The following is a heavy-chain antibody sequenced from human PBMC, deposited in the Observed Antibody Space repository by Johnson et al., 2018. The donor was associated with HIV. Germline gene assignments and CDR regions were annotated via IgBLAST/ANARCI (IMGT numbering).Heavy chain of an antibody. V-gene: IGHV3-43D*03. CDR1: GFTFDDYA. D-gene: IGHD3-16*01. CDR2: ISWDGGST. Sequence: VQLVESGGVVVQPGGSLRLSCAASGFTFDDYAMHWVRQAPGKGLEWVSLISWDGGSTYYGDSVKGRFTISRDNSKNKLYLQTNSLRAEDTAVFYCARDRYYGLAWGWAFDIWGQGTMVSVSS. CDR3: ARDRYYGLAWGWAFDI. J-gene: IGHJ3*02.